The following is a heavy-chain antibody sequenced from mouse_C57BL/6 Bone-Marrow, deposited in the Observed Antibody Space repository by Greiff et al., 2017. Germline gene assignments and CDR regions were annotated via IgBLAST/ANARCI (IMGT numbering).Heavy chain of an antibody. CDR1: GFTFKDDY. CDR3: ATYGLFDY. J-gene: IGHJ2*01. V-gene: IGHV14-4*01. Sequence: EVQLQQSGAELVRPGASVKLSCTASGFTFKDDYMHWVKQRPEQGLEWIGWIDPENGDTEYASKFQGKATITADTASNTAYLQLSSLTSEDTAVYYCATYGLFDYWGRGNTLTVSS. CDR2: IDPENGDT. D-gene: IGHD1-1*02.